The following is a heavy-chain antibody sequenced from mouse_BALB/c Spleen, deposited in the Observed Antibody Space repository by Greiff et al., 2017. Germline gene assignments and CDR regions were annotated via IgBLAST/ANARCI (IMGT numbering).Heavy chain of an antibody. J-gene: IGHJ1*01. CDR2: ISYSGST. Sequence: EVKLQESGPSLVKPSQTLSLTCSVTGDSITSGYWNWIRKFPGNKLEYMGYISYSGSTYYNPSLKSRISITRDTSKNQYYLQLNSVTTEDTATYYCARYPYYYGSSYVGYFDVWGAGTTVTVSS. CDR3: ARYPYYYGSSYVGYFDV. CDR1: GDSITSGY. D-gene: IGHD1-1*01. V-gene: IGHV3-8*02.